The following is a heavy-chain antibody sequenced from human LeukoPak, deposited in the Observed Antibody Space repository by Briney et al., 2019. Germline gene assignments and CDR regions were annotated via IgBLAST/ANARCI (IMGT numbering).Heavy chain of an antibody. Sequence: ASVKVSCKASEYTFTGDYMHWVRQAPRQGLEWMGWINPNSGGTNYAQKFQGRVTMTRDTSISTAYMELSRLRFDDTAVYYCARDSSSGWSNWFDPWGQGTLVTVSS. J-gene: IGHJ5*02. V-gene: IGHV1-2*02. D-gene: IGHD6-19*01. CDR3: ARDSSSGWSNWFDP. CDR2: INPNSGGT. CDR1: EYTFTGDY.